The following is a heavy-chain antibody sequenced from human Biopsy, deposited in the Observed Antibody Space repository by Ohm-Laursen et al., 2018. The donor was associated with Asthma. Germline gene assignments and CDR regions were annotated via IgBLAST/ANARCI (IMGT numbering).Heavy chain of an antibody. Sequence: SETLSLTCAVYGGSFSSNYWSWIRQTPGKGLEWLGDTHHSGKPNYNPSPSSRLTLSVDTSKNQFSLRLTSVTAADTAVYYCARGSSSRLSQWELLVSGGKRAHSYYGMDVWGQGTTVTVSS. CDR3: ARGSSSRLSQWELLVSGGKRAHSYYGMDV. CDR1: GGSFSSNY. D-gene: IGHD1-26*01. J-gene: IGHJ6*02. CDR2: THHSGKP. V-gene: IGHV4-34*01.